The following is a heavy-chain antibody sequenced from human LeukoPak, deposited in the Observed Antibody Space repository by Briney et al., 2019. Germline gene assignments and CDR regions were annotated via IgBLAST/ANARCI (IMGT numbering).Heavy chain of an antibody. CDR3: ARGEWSSSPFDY. V-gene: IGHV3-21*01. Sequence: PGGSLRLSCAASGFTFSSYSMNWVRQAPGKGLEWVSFISSSSSYIYYTDSMKGRFTISRDNAKNSLYLQLNSLRAEDTALYYCARGEWSSSPFDYWGQGTLVTVSS. CDR1: GFTFSSYS. J-gene: IGHJ4*02. D-gene: IGHD6-6*01. CDR2: ISSSSSYI.